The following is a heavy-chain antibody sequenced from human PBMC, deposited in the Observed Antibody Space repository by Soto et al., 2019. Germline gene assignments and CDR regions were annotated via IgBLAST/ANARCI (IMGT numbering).Heavy chain of an antibody. J-gene: IGHJ3*02. V-gene: IGHV6-1*01. CDR2: TYYRSKWYN. CDR3: ARGRLSLDAFDI. CDR1: SSYA. Sequence: SSYAISWVRQSPSRGLEWLGRTYYRSKWYNDYAISVKSRVTINPDTSKNQFSLQLNSVTPEDTAVYYCARGRLSLDAFDIWGQGTMVTVSS.